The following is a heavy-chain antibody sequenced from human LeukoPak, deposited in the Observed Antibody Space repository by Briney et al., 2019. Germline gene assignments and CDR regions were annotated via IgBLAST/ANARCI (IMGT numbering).Heavy chain of an antibody. CDR1: GGSISSFY. Sequence: SETLSLTCTVSGGSISSFYWSWIRQPPGKGLEWIGYIYSSGSTKYNPSLKSRVTISVDTSKNQFSLKLNSVTAADTAVYYCARTYYYGSGSYLWFDPWGQGTLVTVSS. V-gene: IGHV4-59*12. D-gene: IGHD3-10*01. CDR3: ARTYYYGSGSYLWFDP. CDR2: IYSSGST. J-gene: IGHJ5*02.